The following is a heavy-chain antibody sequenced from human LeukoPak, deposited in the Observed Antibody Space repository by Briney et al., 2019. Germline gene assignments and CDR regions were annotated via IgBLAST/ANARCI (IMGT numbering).Heavy chain of an antibody. V-gene: IGHV3-7*04. Sequence: GGSLRLSCVASGFPFSSYWMTWVRQAPGKGLEWVANTKQDGSKKSYVDSVKGRFTISRDNAKNSLYLQMNSLRAEDTAIYYCTRVGYIDEGIDYWGQGTLVTVSS. CDR2: TKQDGSKK. CDR3: TRVGYIDEGIDY. CDR1: GFPFSSYW. D-gene: IGHD5-24*01. J-gene: IGHJ4*02.